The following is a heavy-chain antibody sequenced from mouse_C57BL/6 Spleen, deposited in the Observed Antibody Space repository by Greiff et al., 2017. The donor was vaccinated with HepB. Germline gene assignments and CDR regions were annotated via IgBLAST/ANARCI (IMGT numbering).Heavy chain of an antibody. CDR2: IYPGDGDT. J-gene: IGHJ4*01. Sequence: QVQLQQSGPELVKPGASVKISCKASGYAFSSSWMNWVKQRPGKGLEWIGRIYPGDGDTNYNGKFKGKATLTADKSSSTAYMQLSSLTSEDSAVYFCARSRPFMDYWGQGTSVTVSS. V-gene: IGHV1-82*01. CDR3: ARSRPFMDY. CDR1: GYAFSSSW.